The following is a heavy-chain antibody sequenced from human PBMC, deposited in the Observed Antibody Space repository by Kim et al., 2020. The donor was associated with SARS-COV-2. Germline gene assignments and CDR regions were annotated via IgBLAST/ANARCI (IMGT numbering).Heavy chain of an antibody. J-gene: IGHJ6*02. Sequence: ASVKVSCKASGYSFSTYAMNWVRQAPGQGLEWMGWINTNTGNPTYAPGFTGRFVFSLDTSISTTYLQIGSLKAEDTAVYYCAREGMLRGTRVFGTDVWGRGTTVTVSS. CDR2: INTNTGNP. CDR1: GYSFSTYA. CDR3: AREGMLRGTRVFGTDV. V-gene: IGHV7-4-1*01. D-gene: IGHD3-10*01.